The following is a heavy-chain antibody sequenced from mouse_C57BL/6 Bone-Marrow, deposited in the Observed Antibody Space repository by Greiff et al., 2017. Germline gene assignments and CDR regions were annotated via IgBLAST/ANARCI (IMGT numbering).Heavy chain of an antibody. D-gene: IGHD2-4*01. CDR1: GYTFTTYP. CDR2: FHPSSGYT. Sequence: QVQLQQSGAELAKPGASVKLSCKASGYTFTTYPMQWVKQSPGQGLEWIGYFHPSSGYTKYNEKFKDKATLTAEKSSSTDYMQLSRLTYEDSAVXYCGSDDYDEWFAYWGQGTMVTVSA. V-gene: IGHV1-7*01. J-gene: IGHJ3*01. CDR3: GSDDYDEWFAY.